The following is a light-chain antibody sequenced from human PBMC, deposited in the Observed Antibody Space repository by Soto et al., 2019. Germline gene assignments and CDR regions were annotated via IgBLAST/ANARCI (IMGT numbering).Light chain of an antibody. J-gene: IGKJ1*01. Sequence: DIQMTQSPSSLSASVGGRVTITCRASQSITTYLNWYRQKPGKAPKLLIYDASTLESGVPSRFSGSGSGTEFSLTIGSLQPDDFATYYCQQYKSYSPRTFGQGTKV. V-gene: IGKV1-5*01. CDR2: DAS. CDR1: QSITTY. CDR3: QQYKSYSPRT.